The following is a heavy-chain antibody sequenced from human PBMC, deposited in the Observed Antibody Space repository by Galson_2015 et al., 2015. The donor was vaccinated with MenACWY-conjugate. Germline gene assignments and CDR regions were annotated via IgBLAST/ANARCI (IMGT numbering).Heavy chain of an antibody. V-gene: IGHV3-21*01. CDR2: IRGSSGNI. J-gene: IGHJ6*02. CDR3: ARDWGGSWNSYYYGMDV. D-gene: IGHD2-15*01. Sequence: SLRLSCAASGFTFSTYSMNWVRQAPGKGLEWVSSIRGSSGNIYYADSMKGRFTISRDNAKNSLYLQMNGLRTEDTAVYYCARDWGGSWNSYYYGMDVWGQGTTVTVSS. CDR1: GFTFSTYS.